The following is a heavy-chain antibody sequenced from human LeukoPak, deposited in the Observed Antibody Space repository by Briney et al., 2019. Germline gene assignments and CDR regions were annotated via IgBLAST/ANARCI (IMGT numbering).Heavy chain of an antibody. J-gene: IGHJ4*02. D-gene: IGHD1/OR15-1a*01. CDR1: GGTFRNYA. CDR3: ASPKENNDYYFDY. Sequence: SVKVSCKASGGTFRNYALSWVRQAPGQGLEWMGGLIPLFGRAEYAQKFQGRVTIIADEATNTAYLELSSLTSDDTAIYYCASPKENNDYYFDYWVQGTLVTVST. CDR2: LIPLFGRA. V-gene: IGHV1-69*13.